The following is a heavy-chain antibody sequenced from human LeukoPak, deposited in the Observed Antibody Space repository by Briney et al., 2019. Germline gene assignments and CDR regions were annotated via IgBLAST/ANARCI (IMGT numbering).Heavy chain of an antibody. Sequence: ASVKVSCKASGYTFTGYYMHWVRRAPGQGLEWMGWINPNSGGTNYAQKFQGRVTMTRDTSISTAYMELSRLRSDDTAVYYCARDTYEYYYDSSGYYVNWFDPWGQGTLVTVSS. J-gene: IGHJ5*02. CDR1: GYTFTGYY. CDR3: ARDTYEYYYDSSGYYVNWFDP. CDR2: INPNSGGT. V-gene: IGHV1-2*02. D-gene: IGHD3-22*01.